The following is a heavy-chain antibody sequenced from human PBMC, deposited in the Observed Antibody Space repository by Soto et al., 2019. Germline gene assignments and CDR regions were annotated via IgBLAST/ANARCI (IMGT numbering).Heavy chain of an antibody. J-gene: IGHJ4*02. V-gene: IGHV1-2*04. CDR1: GYSFSNYG. D-gene: IGHD1-20*01. CDR3: ARGAAHNWNDVRDFDY. Sequence: ASVKVSCKTSGYSFSNYGVAWVRQAPGQGLEWMGWINPNSGGTNYAQKFQGWVTMTRDTSISTAYMELSRLRSDDTAVYYCARGAAHNWNDVRDFDYWGQGTLVTVSS. CDR2: INPNSGGT.